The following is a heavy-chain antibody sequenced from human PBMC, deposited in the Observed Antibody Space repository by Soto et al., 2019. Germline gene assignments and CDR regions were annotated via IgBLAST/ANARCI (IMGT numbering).Heavy chain of an antibody. D-gene: IGHD2-21*02. V-gene: IGHV1-69*12. CDR1: GGTFSSYA. Sequence: QVQLVQSGAEVKKPGSSVKVSYKASGGTFSSYAISWARQAPGQGLEWMGGIIPIFGTANYAQKFQGRVTITADESTSTAYMELSSLRSEDTAVYYCARGDCGGDCYYYWYFDLWGRGTLVTVSS. J-gene: IGHJ2*01. CDR2: IIPIFGTA. CDR3: ARGDCGGDCYYYWYFDL.